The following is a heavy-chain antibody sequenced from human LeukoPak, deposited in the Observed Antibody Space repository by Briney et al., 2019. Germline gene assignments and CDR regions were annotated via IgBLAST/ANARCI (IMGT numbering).Heavy chain of an antibody. CDR2: MYYSGST. CDR3: ARSYDILTGYSGGSADAFDI. J-gene: IGHJ3*02. CDR1: GGSISSSGYY. Sequence: PSETLSLTCTVSGGSISSSGYYWGWIRQPPGKGLEWIGSMYYSGSTYYNPSLKSRVTISVDKSKNQFSLKLSSVTAADTAVYYCARSYDILTGYSGGSADAFDIWGQGTMVTVSS. D-gene: IGHD3-9*01. V-gene: IGHV4-39*07.